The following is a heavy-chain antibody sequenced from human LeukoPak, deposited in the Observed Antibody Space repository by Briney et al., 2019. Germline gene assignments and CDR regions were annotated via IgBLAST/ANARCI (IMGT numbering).Heavy chain of an antibody. J-gene: IGHJ4*02. Sequence: GGSLRLSCAASGLIFSDYYMSWIRQAPGKGLEWVSYISSSGSTRYYEDSVKGRFTISRDNAKNSLYLQMNSLRAEDTAVYYCARAIQRGSFDYWGQGTLVTVSS. V-gene: IGHV3-11*01. CDR1: GLIFSDYY. CDR3: ARAIQRGSFDY. CDR2: ISSSGSTR. D-gene: IGHD3-10*01.